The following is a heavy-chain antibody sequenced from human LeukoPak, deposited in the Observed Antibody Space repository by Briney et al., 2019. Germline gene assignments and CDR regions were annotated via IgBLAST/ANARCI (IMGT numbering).Heavy chain of an antibody. V-gene: IGHV3-7*01. D-gene: IGHD6-19*01. CDR2: IKQDGSEK. CDR3: AREVSSGALRYYMDV. CDR1: GFTFSSYW. J-gene: IGHJ6*03. Sequence: PGGSLRLSCAASGFTFSSYWMSWVRQAPGKGLEWVANIKQDGSEKFYVDSVKGRFTISRDNAKNSLYLEMSSLRGEDTAVYYCAREVSSGALRYYMDVWGKGTTVTVSS.